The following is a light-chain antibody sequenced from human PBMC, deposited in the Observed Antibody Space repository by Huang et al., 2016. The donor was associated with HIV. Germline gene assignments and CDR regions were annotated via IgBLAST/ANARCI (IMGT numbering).Light chain of an antibody. V-gene: IGKV3-15*01. Sequence: EIVMTQSPATLSVSPGERATLSCRASQRVSSNLAWYQQKPGQAPRLLIYGASTMATCIPARFSGSGSGTEFTLTISSLQSEDFAVYYCQQYNNWPMYTFGQGTKLEIK. CDR3: QQYNNWPMYT. J-gene: IGKJ2*01. CDR1: QRVSSN. CDR2: GAS.